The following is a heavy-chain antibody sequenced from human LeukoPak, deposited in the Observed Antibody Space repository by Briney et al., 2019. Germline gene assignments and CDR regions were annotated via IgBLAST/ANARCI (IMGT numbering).Heavy chain of an antibody. CDR1: GFTFSSYA. Sequence: GGSLRLSCAASGFTFSSYAMSWVRQAPGKGLEWVSGISGSGDSTYYADSVKGRFTISRDNSKNTFYLQMNSLRAEDTAVYYCARGSGHTIDYWGQGTLVTVSS. CDR2: ISGSGDST. D-gene: IGHD6-19*01. J-gene: IGHJ4*02. V-gene: IGHV3-23*01. CDR3: ARGSGHTIDY.